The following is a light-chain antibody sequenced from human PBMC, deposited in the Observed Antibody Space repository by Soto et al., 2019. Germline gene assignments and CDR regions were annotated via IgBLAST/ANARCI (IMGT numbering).Light chain of an antibody. Sequence: EIEMTQSPATLSLAPGERVTLSCRASESVSTNLAWYQQKAGQAPRLLIYGASTRATGIPARFSGSGSGTEFTLTISGLQSEDFAVYYCQQLTNFRFTFGQGTKLDIK. CDR2: GAS. CDR3: QQLTNFRFT. J-gene: IGKJ2*01. CDR1: ESVSTN. V-gene: IGKV3-15*01.